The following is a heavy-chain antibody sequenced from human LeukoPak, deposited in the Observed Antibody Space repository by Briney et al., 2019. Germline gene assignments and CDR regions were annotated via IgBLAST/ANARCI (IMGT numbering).Heavy chain of an antibody. D-gene: IGHD3-22*01. J-gene: IGHJ4*02. Sequence: SETLSLTCAVYGGSFSGYYWSWIRQPPGKGLEWIGEINHSGSTNYNPSLKSRVTISVDTSKNQFSLKLSSVTAADTAVYYCAINYYDSSGYHDYWGQGTLVTVSS. V-gene: IGHV4-34*01. CDR2: INHSGST. CDR1: GGSFSGYY. CDR3: AINYYDSSGYHDY.